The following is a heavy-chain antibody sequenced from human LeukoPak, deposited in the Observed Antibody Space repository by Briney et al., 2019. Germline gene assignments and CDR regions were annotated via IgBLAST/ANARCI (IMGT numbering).Heavy chain of an antibody. CDR1: GFTFSSYA. J-gene: IGHJ4*02. D-gene: IGHD1-26*01. Sequence: GGSLRLSCAASGFTFSSYAMSWVRQAPGKGLEWVSAISGSGGSTYYADSVKGRFTIFRDNSKNTLYLQMNSLRAEDTAVYYCAKDLVGATVSHFDYWGQGTLVTVSS. CDR2: ISGSGGST. V-gene: IGHV3-23*01. CDR3: AKDLVGATVSHFDY.